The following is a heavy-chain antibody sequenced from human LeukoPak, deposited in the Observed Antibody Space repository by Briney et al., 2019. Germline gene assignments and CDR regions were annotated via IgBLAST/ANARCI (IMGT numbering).Heavy chain of an antibody. CDR2: IYYSGST. CDR1: GGSMSPYH. Sequence: SETLSLTCTVSGGSMSPYHWGWIRQPPGKGLEWTGYIYYSGSTDYNPSLKSRVTISVDTSKNQFSLKLSSVTAADTAVYYCARHPTDSTLSLDYWGQGTLVTVSS. CDR3: ARHPTDSTLSLDY. V-gene: IGHV4-59*08. D-gene: IGHD2/OR15-2a*01. J-gene: IGHJ4*02.